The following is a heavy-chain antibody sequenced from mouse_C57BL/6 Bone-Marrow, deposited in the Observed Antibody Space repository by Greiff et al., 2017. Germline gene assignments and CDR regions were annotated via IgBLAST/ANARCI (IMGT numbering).Heavy chain of an antibody. CDR1: GFSLTSYG. CDR3: ARGISGGYYAMDY. V-gene: IGHV2-2*01. J-gene: IGHJ4*01. Sequence: QVQLQQSGPGLVQPSQSLSITCTVSGFSLTSYGVHWVRQSPGKGLEWLGVIWGGGSTDYNAAFISRLSISKDNSKSQVFFKMNSLQADDTAIYYCARGISGGYYAMDYWGQGTSVTVSS. CDR2: IWGGGST.